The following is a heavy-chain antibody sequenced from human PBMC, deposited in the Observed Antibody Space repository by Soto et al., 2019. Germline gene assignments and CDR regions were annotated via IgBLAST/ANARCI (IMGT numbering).Heavy chain of an antibody. CDR2: IWHDGSNK. CDR1: GFTLSTYS. D-gene: IGHD3-3*01. Sequence: QVQLVECGGGVVQPGRSLRLACAASGFTLSTYSMHWVRQAPGKGPEWVSLIWHDGSNKYYADSVKGRFTISRDNSKNTLYLQMHSLRAEDTAVYYCARDRVVINPSYYFDYWVQGTLVTVSS. J-gene: IGHJ4*02. V-gene: IGHV3-33*01. CDR3: ARDRVVINPSYYFDY.